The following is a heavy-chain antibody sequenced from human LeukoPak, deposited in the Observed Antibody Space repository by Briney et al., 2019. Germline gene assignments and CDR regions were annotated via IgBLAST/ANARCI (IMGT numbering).Heavy chain of an antibody. CDR1: GFTFSSYG. D-gene: IGHD3/OR15-3a*01. J-gene: IGHJ4*02. CDR2: IWYDGSNK. CDR3: ARGALRTEAFDY. Sequence: GGSLRLSCAASGFTFSSYGMHWVRQAPGKGLEWVAVIWYDGSNKYYADSVKGRFTISRDNSKNTLYLQMNSLRAEDTAVYYCARGALRTEAFDYWGQGTLVTVSS. V-gene: IGHV3-33*01.